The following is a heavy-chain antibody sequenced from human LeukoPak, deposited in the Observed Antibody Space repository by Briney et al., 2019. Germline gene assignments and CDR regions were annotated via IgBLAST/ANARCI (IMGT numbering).Heavy chain of an antibody. D-gene: IGHD2/OR15-2a*01. CDR1: GGSISSSNW. V-gene: IGHV4-4*02. Sequence: PSGTLSLTCAVSGGSISSSNWWSWVRQPPGKGLEWIGEIYHSGSTNYNPSLKSRVTISVDKFKNQFSLKLSSVTAADTAVYYCARDVFFRAHNWFDPWGQGTLVTVSS. CDR3: ARDVFFRAHNWFDP. CDR2: IYHSGST. J-gene: IGHJ5*02.